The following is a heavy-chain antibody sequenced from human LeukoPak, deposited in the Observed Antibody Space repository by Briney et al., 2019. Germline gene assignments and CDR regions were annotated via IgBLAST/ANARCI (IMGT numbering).Heavy chain of an antibody. J-gene: IGHJ4*02. Sequence: GGSLRLSCAASGFTFSSYSMNWVRQAPGKGLEWVSSISSSSSYIYYADSVKGRFTISRDNAKNSLYLQMNSLRAEDTAVYYCATSLVVTAISLPFDYWGQGTLVTVSS. CDR1: GFTFSSYS. CDR2: ISSSSSYI. D-gene: IGHD2-21*02. V-gene: IGHV3-21*04. CDR3: ATSLVVTAISLPFDY.